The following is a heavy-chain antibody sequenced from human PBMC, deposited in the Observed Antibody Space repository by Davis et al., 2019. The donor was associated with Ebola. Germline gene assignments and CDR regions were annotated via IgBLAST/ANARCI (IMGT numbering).Heavy chain of an antibody. Sequence: ASVKVSCKASGYTFTGYYMHWVRQAPGQGLEWMGWINPNSGGTNYAQKFQGRVTMTRDTSISTAYMELSRLRSDDTAVYYCARWASPGCYDDYWGQGTLVTVSS. CDR1: GYTFTGYY. CDR3: ARWASPGCYDDY. J-gene: IGHJ4*02. CDR2: INPNSGGT. V-gene: IGHV1-2*02. D-gene: IGHD2-15*01.